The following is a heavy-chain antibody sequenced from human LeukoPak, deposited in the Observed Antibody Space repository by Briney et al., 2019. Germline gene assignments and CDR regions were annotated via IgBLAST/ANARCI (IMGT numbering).Heavy chain of an antibody. D-gene: IGHD6-13*01. V-gene: IGHV3-48*04. CDR2: ISSSGSTI. CDR1: GFTFSSYA. J-gene: IGHJ6*04. Sequence: GGSLRLSCAASGFTFSSYAMSWVRQAPGKGLEWVSYISSSGSTIYYADSVKGRFTISRDNAKNSLYLQMNSLRAEDTAVYYCARFGYSSSWYVAAPLDVWGKGTTVTVSS. CDR3: ARFGYSSSWYVAAPLDV.